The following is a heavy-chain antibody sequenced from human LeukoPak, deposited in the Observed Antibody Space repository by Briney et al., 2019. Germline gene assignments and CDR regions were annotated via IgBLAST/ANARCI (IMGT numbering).Heavy chain of an antibody. V-gene: IGHV1-2*02. D-gene: IGHD5-12*01. CDR3: ASGVDSGYEGYYYYYMDV. J-gene: IGHJ6*03. Sequence: EASVKVSCKASGYTFTGYYMHWVRQAPGQGLEWMGWINPNSGGTNYAQKFQGRVTMTRDTSISTAYMELSRLRSDDTAVYYCASGVDSGYEGYYYYYMDVWGKGTTVTISS. CDR1: GYTFTGYY. CDR2: INPNSGGT.